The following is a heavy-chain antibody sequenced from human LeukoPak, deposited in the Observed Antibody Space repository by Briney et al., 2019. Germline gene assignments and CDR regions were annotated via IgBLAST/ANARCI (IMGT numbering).Heavy chain of an antibody. D-gene: IGHD3-10*01. J-gene: IGHJ6*02. CDR1: GFPFGNYA. V-gene: IGHV3-48*03. CDR2: TSSSGSTI. Sequence: GGSLRLSCVASGFPFGNYAMSWVRQAPGKGLEWISYTSSSGSTIYYADSVRGRFTMSRDNATKSMYLQMNSLSAEDTAIYYCARGGSPYGMDVWGPGTTVTVSS. CDR3: ARGGSPYGMDV.